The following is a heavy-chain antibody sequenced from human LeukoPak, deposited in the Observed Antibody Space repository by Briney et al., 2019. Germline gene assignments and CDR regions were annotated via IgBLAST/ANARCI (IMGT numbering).Heavy chain of an antibody. D-gene: IGHD3-9*01. V-gene: IGHV4-59*01. CDR2: IYYSGST. CDR1: GGSISSYY. J-gene: IGHJ4*02. CDR3: ARAIYDILTGGYYFDY. Sequence: SETLSLTCTVSGGSISSYYWSWIRQPPGKGLEWIGYIYYSGSTNYNPSLKSRVTISVDTSKNQFSLKLSSVTAADTAVYYCARAIYDILTGGYYFDYWGQGTLVTVSS.